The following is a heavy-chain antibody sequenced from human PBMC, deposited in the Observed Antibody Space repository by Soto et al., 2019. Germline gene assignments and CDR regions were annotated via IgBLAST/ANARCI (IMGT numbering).Heavy chain of an antibody. V-gene: IGHV1-18*04. Sequence: ASVKVSCRTSGYTFSNYAISWVRPAPGQGLEWMGWISSYNSNNGDTKSAQMLQGRVTMTIDTSATTAYMELRSLRSDDTAVYYCARAELERGEVGYFGMDVWGRGTTVTVSS. J-gene: IGHJ6*02. CDR1: GYTFSNYA. CDR3: ARAELERGEVGYFGMDV. D-gene: IGHD1-1*01. CDR2: ISSYNSNNGDT.